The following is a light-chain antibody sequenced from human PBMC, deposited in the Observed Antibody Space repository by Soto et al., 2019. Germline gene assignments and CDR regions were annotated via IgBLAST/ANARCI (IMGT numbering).Light chain of an antibody. CDR3: QQYNYWRP. CDR2: GAS. J-gene: IGKJ1*01. Sequence: EVVMTQSPDTLSVSPGERITHSCRASQSVRNDLAWYQQNSGQAPRLRIYGASKRATGVPARFSGSEAGTEFALTISSLESGDSAVYYCQQYNYWRPFGQGTKV. CDR1: QSVRND. V-gene: IGKV3-15*01.